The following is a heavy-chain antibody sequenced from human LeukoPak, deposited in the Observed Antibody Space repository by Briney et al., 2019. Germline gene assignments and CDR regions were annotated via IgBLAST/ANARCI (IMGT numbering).Heavy chain of an antibody. V-gene: IGHV4-39*01. D-gene: IGHD1-26*01. Sequence: PSETLSLTCTVSGGSISSSSYYWGWIRQPPGKGLEWIGSIYYSGSTYYNPSLKSRVTISVDTSKNQFSLKLSSVTAADTAVYYCARRGAELLRSSAFDIWGQGTMVTVSS. J-gene: IGHJ3*02. CDR1: GGSISSSSYY. CDR2: IYYSGST. CDR3: ARRGAELLRSSAFDI.